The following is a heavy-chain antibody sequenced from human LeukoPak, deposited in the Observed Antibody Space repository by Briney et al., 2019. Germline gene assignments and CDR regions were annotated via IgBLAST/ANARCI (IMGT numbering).Heavy chain of an antibody. J-gene: IGHJ4*02. Sequence: GSLRLSCAASRFTFSSYSMNWVRPAPGKGLEWVSCISNSGDYIFYADSVRGRFTISRDNAKNSLYLQMNSLRAEDTAVYYCARVLLGNYDILTGPFDYWGQGTLVTVSS. CDR1: RFTFSSYS. CDR2: ISNSGDYI. CDR3: ARVLLGNYDILTGPFDY. D-gene: IGHD3-9*01. V-gene: IGHV3-21*01.